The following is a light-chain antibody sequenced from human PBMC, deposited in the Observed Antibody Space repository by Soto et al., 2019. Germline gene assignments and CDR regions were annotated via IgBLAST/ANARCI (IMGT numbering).Light chain of an antibody. V-gene: IGKV1-13*02. CDR1: QGISSV. Sequence: AIQLTQSPSSLSASVGDRVTITCRASQGISSVLAWYQQKPGKAPKLLIYDVSSLESGVPSRFSGSGSGTDFTLTISSLQPEDFATYYCQQFDFSPSITFGQGTRLEIK. CDR3: QQFDFSPSIT. CDR2: DVS. J-gene: IGKJ5*01.